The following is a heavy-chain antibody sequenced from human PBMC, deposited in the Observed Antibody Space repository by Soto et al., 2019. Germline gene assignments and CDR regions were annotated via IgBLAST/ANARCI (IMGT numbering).Heavy chain of an antibody. J-gene: IGHJ4*02. CDR3: ASPWVFSSSWYYFDY. CDR2: ISGSGGST. V-gene: IGHV3-23*01. CDR1: GFTFSSYA. D-gene: IGHD6-13*01. Sequence: EVQLLESGGGLVQPGGSLRLSCAASGFTFSSYAMSWVRQAPGKGLEWVSAISGSGGSTYYADSVKGRFTISGDNSKNALYLQMNSLRAEDTAVYYCASPWVFSSSWYYFDYWGQGNLVTVSS.